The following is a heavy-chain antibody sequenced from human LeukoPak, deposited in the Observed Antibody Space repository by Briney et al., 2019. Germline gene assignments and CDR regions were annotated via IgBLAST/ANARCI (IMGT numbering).Heavy chain of an antibody. CDR3: AREKRGYSYGYCLDY. CDR2: ISSSSSTI. V-gene: IGHV3-48*01. CDR1: GFTFSSYS. D-gene: IGHD5-18*01. Sequence: PGGSLRLSCAASGFTFSSYSMNWVRQAPGKGLEWVSYISSSSSTIYYADSVKGRFTISRDNAKNSLYLQMNSLRAEDTAVYYCAREKRGYSYGYCLDYWGQGTLVTASS. J-gene: IGHJ4*02.